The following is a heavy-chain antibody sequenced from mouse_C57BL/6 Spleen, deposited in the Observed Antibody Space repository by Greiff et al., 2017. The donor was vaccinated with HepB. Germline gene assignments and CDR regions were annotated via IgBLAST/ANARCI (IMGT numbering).Heavy chain of an antibody. D-gene: IGHD2-3*01. CDR2: SRNKANDYTT. CDR1: GFTFSDFY. CDR3: ARALYDYHAMDY. Sequence: EVQVVESGGGLVQSGRSLRLSCATSGFTFSDFYMEWVRQAPGKGLEWIAASRNKANDYTTEYSASVKGRFIVSRDTSQSILYLQMNALRAEDTAIYYCARALYDYHAMDYWGQGTSVTVSS. J-gene: IGHJ4*01. V-gene: IGHV7-1*01.